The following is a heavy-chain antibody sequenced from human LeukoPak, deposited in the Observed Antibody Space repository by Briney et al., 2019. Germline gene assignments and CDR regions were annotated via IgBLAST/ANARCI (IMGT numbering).Heavy chain of an antibody. CDR2: TYYRSKWYN. V-gene: IGHV6-1*01. CDR1: GDSVSSNSAA. CDR3: ARGALEWFQGYFYY. D-gene: IGHD3-3*01. Sequence: SQALSLTCASSGDSVSSNSAAWNWIRQSPSRGLEWLGRTYYRSKWYNGYAVFVKSRISVNPDTSKNQFSLQLNSVTPEDTAVYSCARGALEWFQGYFYYLGQGTLVTVSS. J-gene: IGHJ4*02.